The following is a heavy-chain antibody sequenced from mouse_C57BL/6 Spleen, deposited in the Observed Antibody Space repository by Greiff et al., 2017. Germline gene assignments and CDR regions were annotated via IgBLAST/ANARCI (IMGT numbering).Heavy chain of an antibody. CDR3: ARERGAITTVVATADFDY. CDR1: GYTFTSYW. Sequence: QVQLQQPGAELVKPGASVKMSCKASGYTFTSYWITWVKQRPGQGLEWIGDIYPGSGSTNYNEKFKSKATLTVDTSSSTAYIQLSSLTSEDSAVYYCARERGAITTVVATADFDYWGQGTTLTVSS. CDR2: IYPGSGST. D-gene: IGHD1-1*01. J-gene: IGHJ2*01. V-gene: IGHV1-55*01.